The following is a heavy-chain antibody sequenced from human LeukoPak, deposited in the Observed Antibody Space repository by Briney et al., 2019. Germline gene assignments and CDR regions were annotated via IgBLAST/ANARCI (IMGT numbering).Heavy chain of an antibody. Sequence: GASVKVSCKASGYTFTGYYIHWVRQAPGQGLEWMGWINPNSGGTNYAQKFQGRVTMTRDTSISTAYMELSRLRSDDTAVYYCARADLTYYDFWSGYKLLDYWGQGTLVTVSS. CDR1: GYTFTGYY. CDR2: INPNSGGT. J-gene: IGHJ4*02. D-gene: IGHD3-3*01. CDR3: ARADLTYYDFWSGYKLLDY. V-gene: IGHV1-2*02.